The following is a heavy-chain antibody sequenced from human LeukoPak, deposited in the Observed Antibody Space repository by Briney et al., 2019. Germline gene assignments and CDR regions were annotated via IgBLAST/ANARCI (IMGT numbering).Heavy chain of an antibody. CDR1: GFTFGNYP. D-gene: IGHD3-10*01. CDR3: AKDRGYTTGRDFDF. V-gene: IGHV3-23*01. J-gene: IGHJ4*02. CDR2: VSANGVST. Sequence: GGSLRLSCAASGFTFGNYPFSWVRQAPGKGLEWVSVVSANGVSTLYANSVKGRFTISRDNFVNTLYLQMSSLRAEGTAVYYCAKDRGYTTGRDFDFWGQGALVTVSS.